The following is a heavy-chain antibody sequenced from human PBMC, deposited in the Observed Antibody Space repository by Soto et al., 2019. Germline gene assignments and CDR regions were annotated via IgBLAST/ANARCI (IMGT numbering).Heavy chain of an antibody. Sequence: EVQLVESGGDLVQPGGSLRLSCSASGFTFSIYAMHWVRQAPGKGLEYVSSISTDGGNTHYADSVKGRFTISRDNSKNTVHLQMSSLRAEDTAVYYCVKGEYYYDSSGYYPFDYWGQGTLVTVSS. J-gene: IGHJ4*02. CDR2: ISTDGGNT. D-gene: IGHD3-22*01. CDR3: VKGEYYYDSSGYYPFDY. CDR1: GFTFSIYA. V-gene: IGHV3-64D*06.